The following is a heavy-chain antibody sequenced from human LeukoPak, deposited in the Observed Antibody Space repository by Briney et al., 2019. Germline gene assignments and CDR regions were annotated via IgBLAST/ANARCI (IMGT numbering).Heavy chain of an antibody. CDR3: ARSPARATTSVVGAPWRSTNNWFEP. CDR2: MNPNSGNT. V-gene: IGHV1-8*01. D-gene: IGHD1-26*01. CDR1: GYNFTSYD. J-gene: IGHJ5*02. Sequence: GASVKVSCKASGYNFTSYDINWVRQATAQGLEWMGWMNPNSGNTGYAQKFQGRVTMTRNTSISTAYMELSSLRSEDTAVYYCARSPARATTSVVGAPWRSTNNWFEPWGQRTLATVSS.